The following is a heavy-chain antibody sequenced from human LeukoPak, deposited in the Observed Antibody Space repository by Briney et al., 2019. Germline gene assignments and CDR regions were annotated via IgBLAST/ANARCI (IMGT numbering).Heavy chain of an antibody. V-gene: IGHV4-39*01. CDR2: FYYSGRT. CDR3: ARHRASSRGGSGYSQGGFDY. CDR1: GGSISSSDYY. Sequence: KSSETLSLTCTVSGGSISSSDYYCGWIRQPPGKGLEWIGSFYYSGRTYYNPSLKSRVTISVDTSKSQFFLNLNSVTAADTAVYYCARHRASSRGGSGYSQGGFDYWGQGTLVTVSS. J-gene: IGHJ4*02. D-gene: IGHD3-22*01.